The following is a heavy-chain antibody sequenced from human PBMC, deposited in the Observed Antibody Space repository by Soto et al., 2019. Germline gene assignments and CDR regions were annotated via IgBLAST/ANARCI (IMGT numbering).Heavy chain of an antibody. J-gene: IGHJ4*02. V-gene: IGHV3-15*07. CDR3: NSYPDFWGGHTPL. CDR2: VKSKADGGTA. CDR1: GFSITSTW. D-gene: IGHD3-3*01. Sequence: EVQLVESGGGLVQPGGSLRLSCAASGFSITSTWMHWVRQAPGKGLEWVGRVKSKADGGTAGYAAPVKGRFTVSRDDSKNTQYLQMNSLKMEDTAVYYCNSYPDFWGGHTPLWGQGTLVTVSS.